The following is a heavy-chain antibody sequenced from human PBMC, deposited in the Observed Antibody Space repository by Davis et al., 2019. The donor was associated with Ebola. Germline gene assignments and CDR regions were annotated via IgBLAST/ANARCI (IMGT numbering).Heavy chain of an antibody. J-gene: IGHJ4*02. CDR3: VRDYLFAFDS. CDR1: GFTFTSYR. V-gene: IGHV3-48*02. CDR2: INTRGDAR. D-gene: IGHD3-10*02. Sequence: GESLKIPCVTSGFTFTSYRFNLIRQTPGKGLEWIAHINTRGDARVYADSVRGRFTISRDDAANSLSLQMDSLKHEDTAVYYCVRDYLFAFDSWGQGTPVTVSS.